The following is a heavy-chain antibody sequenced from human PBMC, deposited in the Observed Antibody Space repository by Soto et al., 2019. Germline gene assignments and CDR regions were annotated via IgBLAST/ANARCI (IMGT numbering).Heavy chain of an antibody. CDR3: AGDQAAAPGFDGMDV. V-gene: IGHV3-53*02. Sequence: EVQLVETGGGLIQPGGSLRLSCAASGFTVSSNYMSWVRQAPGKGLEWVSVIYSGGSTYYADSVKGRFTISRDNSKNTLYLQMNSLRAEDTAVYYCAGDQAAAPGFDGMDVWGQGTTVTVSS. J-gene: IGHJ6*02. CDR2: IYSGGST. D-gene: IGHD6-13*01. CDR1: GFTVSSNY.